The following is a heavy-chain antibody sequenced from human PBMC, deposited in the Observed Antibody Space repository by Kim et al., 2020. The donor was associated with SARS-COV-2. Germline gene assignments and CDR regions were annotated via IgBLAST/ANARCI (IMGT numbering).Heavy chain of an antibody. CDR1: GYTLTELS. CDR3: ATDRGRFGELSPYYYYYGMDV. D-gene: IGHD3-10*01. CDR2: FDPEDGET. Sequence: ASVKVSCKVSGYTLTELSMHWVRQAPGKGLEWMGGFDPEDGETIYAQKFQGRVTMTEDTSTDTAYMELSSLRSEDTAVYYCATDRGRFGELSPYYYYYGMDVWSQGTTVTISS. V-gene: IGHV1-24*01. J-gene: IGHJ6*02.